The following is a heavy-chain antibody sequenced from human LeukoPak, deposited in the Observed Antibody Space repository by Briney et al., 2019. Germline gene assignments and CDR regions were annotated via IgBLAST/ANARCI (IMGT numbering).Heavy chain of an antibody. CDR3: ARTIREQWLTIDY. CDR1: GFTFSNYW. J-gene: IGHJ4*02. CDR2: IKQDGSAK. V-gene: IGHV3-7*04. Sequence: PGGSLRLSCAASGFTFSNYWMNWVRQAPGKGLEWVANIKQDGSAKYYVGSVKGRFTISRDNAKNSLYLQMNSLGAEDTAVYYCARTIREQWLTIDYWGQGTLVTFSS. D-gene: IGHD6-19*01.